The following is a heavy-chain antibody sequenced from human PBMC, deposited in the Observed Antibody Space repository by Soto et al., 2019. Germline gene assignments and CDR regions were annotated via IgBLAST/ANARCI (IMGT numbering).Heavy chain of an antibody. J-gene: IGHJ6*02. CDR2: IIPIFGTA. CDR1: GGTFSSYA. D-gene: IGHD2-15*01. V-gene: IGHV1-69*12. CDR3: ARDARDCSGGSCYAPIYYYGMDV. Sequence: QVQLVQSGAEVKKPGSSVKVSCKASGGTFSSYAISWVRQAPGQGLEWMGGIIPIFGTANYAQKFQGRVTITADESTSTAYMELSSLRSEDMAVYYCARDARDCSGGSCYAPIYYYGMDVWGQGTTVTVSS.